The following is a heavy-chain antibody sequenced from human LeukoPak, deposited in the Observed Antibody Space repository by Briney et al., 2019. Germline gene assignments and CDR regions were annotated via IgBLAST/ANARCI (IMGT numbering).Heavy chain of an antibody. CDR1: GFTFGDFA. Sequence: GGSLRLSCTASGFTFGDFAMSWFRQAPGKGLEWVGFIRSKTYGGTTEYAASVKGRFTISRDDSKSNAYLQMSSLKTEDTAVYYCTRDAGMFNFDYWGQGTLVTVSS. CDR3: TRDAGMFNFDY. D-gene: IGHD3-10*02. CDR2: IRSKTYGGTT. J-gene: IGHJ4*02. V-gene: IGHV3-49*03.